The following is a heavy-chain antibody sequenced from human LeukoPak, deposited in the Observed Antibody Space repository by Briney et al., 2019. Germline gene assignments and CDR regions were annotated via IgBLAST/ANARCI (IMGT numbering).Heavy chain of an antibody. D-gene: IGHD6-13*01. CDR3: AKSSSSWSGDAFDI. V-gene: IGHV3-9*03. CDR1: GFTLDDYA. CDR2: ISWNSGSI. Sequence: GRSLRLSCAASGFTLDDYAMHWVRQAPGKGLEWVSGISWNSGSIGYADSVKGRFTISRDNAKNSLYLQMNSLRAEDMALYYCAKSSSSWSGDAFDIWGQGTMVTVSS. J-gene: IGHJ3*02.